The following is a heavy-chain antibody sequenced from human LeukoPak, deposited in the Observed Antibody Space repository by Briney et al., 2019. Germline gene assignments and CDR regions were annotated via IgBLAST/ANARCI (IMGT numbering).Heavy chain of an antibody. J-gene: IGHJ3*02. CDR1: GGSISSYY. D-gene: IGHD3-22*01. V-gene: IGHV4-59*12. CDR2: IYYSGST. Sequence: SETLSLTCTVSGGSISSYYWSWLRQPPGRGLEWIGYIYYSGSTNYNPSLKSRVTISMDTSKNQFSLKLSSVTAADTAVYYCARDVYYYDRSAFDIWGQGTMVTVSS. CDR3: ARDVYYYDRSAFDI.